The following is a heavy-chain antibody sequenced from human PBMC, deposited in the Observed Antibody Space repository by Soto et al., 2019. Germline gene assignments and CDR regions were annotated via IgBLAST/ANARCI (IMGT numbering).Heavy chain of an antibody. CDR1: GFTFSSYA. J-gene: IGHJ3*02. D-gene: IGHD5-12*01. CDR3: AKESRYSGYVRAFDI. Sequence: GESLKISCAASGFTFSSYAMTWVRQAPGKGLEWVSGISGGGGSTYNADSAKGRFTISRDNSKNTLYLQMNSLRAEDTAVYYCAKESRYSGYVRAFDIWGQGTTVTVSS. V-gene: IGHV3-23*01. CDR2: ISGGGGST.